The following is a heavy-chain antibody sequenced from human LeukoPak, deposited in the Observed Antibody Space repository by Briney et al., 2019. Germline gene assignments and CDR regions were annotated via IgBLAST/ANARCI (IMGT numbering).Heavy chain of an antibody. D-gene: IGHD6-19*01. J-gene: IGHJ4*02. CDR2: IKQYGSET. CDR1: GFTFSHFW. Sequence: PGGSLRLSCAGSGFTFSHFWMNWVRQAPGKGREWVAIIKQYGSETYYVDSVKGRFTISRDNAKNSVYLQMNSLRAEDTAVYYCAGDRGWLIASWGQGTLVTVSS. V-gene: IGHV3-7*01. CDR3: AGDRGWLIAS.